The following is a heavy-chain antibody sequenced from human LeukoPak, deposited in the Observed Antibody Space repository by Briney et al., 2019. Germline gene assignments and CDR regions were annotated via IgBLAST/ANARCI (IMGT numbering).Heavy chain of an antibody. CDR2: IIPIFGTA. CDR3: ARGARLSSGYYFSLDY. CDR1: GGTFSSYA. Sequence: SVKVSCKASGGTFSSYAISWVRQAPGQGLEWMGGIIPIFGTANYAQKFQGRVTITADESTSTAYMELSSLRSEDTAVYYCARGARLSSGYYFSLDYWGQGTLVTVSS. V-gene: IGHV1-69*13. J-gene: IGHJ4*02. D-gene: IGHD3-22*01.